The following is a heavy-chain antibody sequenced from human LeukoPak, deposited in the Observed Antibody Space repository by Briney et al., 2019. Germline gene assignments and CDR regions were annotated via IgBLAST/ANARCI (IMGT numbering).Heavy chain of an antibody. CDR3: ARGPWQQLARFDN. CDR2: IYFTGST. Sequence: PSETLSLTCTVSGGSISDSSSYWGWIRQPPGKGLEWIANIYFTGSTYYSPSLKSRFTISIDTSKNQFSLRLNSVTAADTAVYYCARGPWQQLARFDNWGQGTLVTVSS. D-gene: IGHD6-13*01. CDR1: GGSISDSSSY. V-gene: IGHV4-39*07. J-gene: IGHJ4*02.